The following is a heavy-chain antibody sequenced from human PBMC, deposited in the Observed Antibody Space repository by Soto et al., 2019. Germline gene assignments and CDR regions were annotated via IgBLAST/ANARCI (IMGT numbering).Heavy chain of an antibody. CDR3: ARDCSGGSCYYYYGMDV. CDR2: ISAYNGNT. D-gene: IGHD2-15*01. Sequence: ASVKVSCKASGYTFTSYGISWLRQAPGQGLEWMGWISAYNGNTNYAQKLQGRVTMTTDTSTSTAYMELRSLRSDDTAVYYCARDCSGGSCYYYYGMDVWGQGTTVTV. J-gene: IGHJ6*02. V-gene: IGHV1-18*01. CDR1: GYTFTSYG.